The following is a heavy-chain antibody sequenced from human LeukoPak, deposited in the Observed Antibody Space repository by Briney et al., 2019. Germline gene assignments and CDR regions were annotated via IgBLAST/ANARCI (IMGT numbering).Heavy chain of an antibody. V-gene: IGHV4-39*01. CDR1: GGSISSSSYY. J-gene: IGHJ4*02. Sequence: PSETLSLTCTVSGGSISSSSYYWGWIRQPPGKGLEWIGSIYYSGSTYYNPSLKSRVTISVDTSKNQFSLKLSSVTAADTAVYYCANFWSGYTDYWGQGTLVTVSS. CDR2: IYYSGST. D-gene: IGHD3-3*01. CDR3: ANFWSGYTDY.